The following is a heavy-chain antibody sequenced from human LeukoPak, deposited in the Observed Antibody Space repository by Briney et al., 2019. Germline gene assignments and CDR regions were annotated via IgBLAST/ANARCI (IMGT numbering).Heavy chain of an antibody. CDR3: AKGPSSSWYRYFDY. J-gene: IGHJ4*02. Sequence: GRSLRLSCAASGFTFDDYAMHWVRQAPGKGLEWVSGISWNSGSIGYADSVKGRFTISRDNAKNSLYLQMNSLRAGDTAVYYCAKGPSSSWYRYFDYWGQGTLVTVSS. CDR1: GFTFDDYA. D-gene: IGHD6-13*01. V-gene: IGHV3-9*01. CDR2: ISWNSGSI.